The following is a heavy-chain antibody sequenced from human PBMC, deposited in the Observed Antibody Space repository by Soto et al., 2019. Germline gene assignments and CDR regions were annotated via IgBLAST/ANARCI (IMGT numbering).Heavy chain of an antibody. J-gene: IGHJ4*02. D-gene: IGHD3-9*01. Sequence: QVQLVQSGAEVKKPGSSVKVSCKASGGTFSSYAISWVRQAPGQGLEWMGGIIPIFGTANYAQKFQGRVTITAEESTSTAYMELSSLRSEDTAVYYCARDRTPYYDILTGYAFDYWGQGTLVTVSS. CDR2: IIPIFGTA. CDR1: GGTFSSYA. CDR3: ARDRTPYYDILTGYAFDY. V-gene: IGHV1-69*01.